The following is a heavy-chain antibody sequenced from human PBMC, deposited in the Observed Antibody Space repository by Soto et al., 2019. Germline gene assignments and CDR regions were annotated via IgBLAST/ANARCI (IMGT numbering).Heavy chain of an antibody. CDR1: GFTFSSYA. CDR3: YNDSRVDYGPAAFDI. J-gene: IGHJ3*02. CDR2: ISGSGGST. Sequence: EVQLLESGGGLVQPGGSLRLSCAASGFTFSSYAMSWVRQAPGKGLEWVSAISGSGGSTYYADSVKGRFTISRDNSKNTMYLQMNRLNGQNTDVYYCYNDSRVDYGPAAFDIWGQGTMVTVSS. D-gene: IGHD4-17*01. V-gene: IGHV3-23*01.